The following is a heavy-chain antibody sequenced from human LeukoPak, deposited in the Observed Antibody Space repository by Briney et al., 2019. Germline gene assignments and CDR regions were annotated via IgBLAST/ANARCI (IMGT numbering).Heavy chain of an antibody. CDR2: INHSGST. CDR1: GGSFSGYY. D-gene: IGHD3-9*01. CDR3: ARGRRELRYGPDY. Sequence: SETLSLTCAVYGGSFSGYYWSWIRQPPGKGLEWIGEINHSGSTNYNPSLKSRVTISVDTSKNQFSLKLSSVTAADTAVYYCARGRRELRYGPDYWGQGTLVTVSS. V-gene: IGHV4-34*01. J-gene: IGHJ4*02.